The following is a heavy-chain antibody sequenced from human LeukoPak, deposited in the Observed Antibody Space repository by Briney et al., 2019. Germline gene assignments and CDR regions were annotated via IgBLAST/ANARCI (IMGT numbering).Heavy chain of an antibody. J-gene: IGHJ6*02. CDR3: ARGPTYYDFWSGYSPYYYYGMDV. V-gene: IGHV3-66*01. Sequence: GGSLRLFCAASGFTVSSNYMSWVRQAPGKGLEWVSVIYSGGSTYYADSVKGRFTISRDNSKNTLYLQMNSLRAEDTAVYYCARGPTYYDFWSGYSPYYYYGMDVWGQGTTVTVSS. CDR2: IYSGGST. CDR1: GFTVSSNY. D-gene: IGHD3-3*01.